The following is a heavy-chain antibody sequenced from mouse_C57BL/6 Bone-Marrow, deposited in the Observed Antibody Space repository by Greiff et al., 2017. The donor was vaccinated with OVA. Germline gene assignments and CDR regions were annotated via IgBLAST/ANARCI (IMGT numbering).Heavy chain of an antibody. J-gene: IGHJ4*01. D-gene: IGHD6-1*01. Sequence: EVKLQESGPVLVKPGPSVKISCKASGFTFTDYYMHWVKQSHGKSLEWIGLVYPYNGGTNYNQKFKGKATLTVDTSSSTAYMELNSLTSEDSAVYYCARGVVWCRLQLYYDMDDWGKGTSVTVSS. V-gene: IGHV1-36*01. CDR2: VYPYNGGT. CDR3: ARGVVWCRLQLYYDMDD. CDR1: GFTFTDYY.